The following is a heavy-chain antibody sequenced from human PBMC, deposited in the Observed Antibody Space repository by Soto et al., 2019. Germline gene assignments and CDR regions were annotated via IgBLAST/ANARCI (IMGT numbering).Heavy chain of an antibody. J-gene: IGHJ4*02. CDR2: ISGSGDKT. CDR3: AKYSYYESGTY. CDR1: GFTFSNYA. Sequence: PGGSLRLSCAASGFTFSNYAMSWVRQAPGKGLEWVSAISGSGDKTYYADSVKGRFTISRDNSKNTLYLQMNSLRAEDTAVYYCAKYSYYESGTYWGQGTLVTVSS. V-gene: IGHV3-23*01. D-gene: IGHD3-10*01.